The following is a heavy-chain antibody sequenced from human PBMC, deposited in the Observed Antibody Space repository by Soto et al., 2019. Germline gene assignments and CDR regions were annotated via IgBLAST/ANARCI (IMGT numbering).Heavy chain of an antibody. V-gene: IGHV4-30-2*01. Sequence: SETLSLTCAVSGGSISSGGYSWSWIRQPPGKGLEWIGYIYHSGSTYYNPSLKSRVTISVDRSKNQFSLKLSSVTAADTAVYYCARDRDYGDYAFEYWGQGTXVTVSS. CDR2: IYHSGST. CDR1: GGSISSGGYS. D-gene: IGHD4-17*01. J-gene: IGHJ4*02. CDR3: ARDRDYGDYAFEY.